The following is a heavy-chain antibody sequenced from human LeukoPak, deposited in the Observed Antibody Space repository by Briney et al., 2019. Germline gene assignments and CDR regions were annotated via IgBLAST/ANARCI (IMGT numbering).Heavy chain of an antibody. CDR3: AKWGDYDVLTGYYVSDY. CDR2: ITGSGGNT. Sequence: PGASLRLSCAASGFTFSNYAMSWVRQAPGKGLEWVSAITGSGGNTYYADSVKGRFTISRDNSKNTVFLQMNSQRAEDTAVYYCAKWGDYDVLTGYYVSDYWGQGTLVTVSS. CDR1: GFTFSNYA. V-gene: IGHV3-23*01. D-gene: IGHD3-9*01. J-gene: IGHJ4*02.